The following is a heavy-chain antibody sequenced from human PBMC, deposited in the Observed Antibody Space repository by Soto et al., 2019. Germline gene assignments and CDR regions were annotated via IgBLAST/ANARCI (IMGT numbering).Heavy chain of an antibody. J-gene: IGHJ4*02. D-gene: IGHD2-8*01. Sequence: SETLSLTCTVSGGSVISGSYYLSCIRQPPGKGLEWIGYIYYSGSTNYNPSLKSRVTISVDTSKNQFSLKLRSVTAADTAVYYCARVNGGPYFFDYWGQGTLVTVSS. CDR1: GGSVISGSYY. CDR3: ARVNGGPYFFDY. CDR2: IYYSGST. V-gene: IGHV4-61*01.